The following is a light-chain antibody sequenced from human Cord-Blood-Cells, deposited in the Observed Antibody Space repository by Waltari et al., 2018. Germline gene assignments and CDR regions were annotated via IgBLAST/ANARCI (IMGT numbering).Light chain of an antibody. CDR1: QSISSY. V-gene: IGKV1-39*01. CDR3: QQSYSTPPT. J-gene: IGKJ1*01. CDR2: AAS. Sequence: DIQMTQSPSSLSASVGDRVTLTCRASQSISSYLNLYQQKPGKAPKLLIYAASSLQSGVPSRFSGSGSGTDFTLTISSLQPEDFATYYCQQSYSTPPTFGQGTKVEIK.